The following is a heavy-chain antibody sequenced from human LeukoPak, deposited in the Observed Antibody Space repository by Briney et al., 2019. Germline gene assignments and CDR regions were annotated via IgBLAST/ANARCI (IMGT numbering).Heavy chain of an antibody. CDR2: IYPDDSDT. CDR1: GYRFTTYW. D-gene: IGHD2-21*01. J-gene: IGHJ4*02. CDR3: AKTKSYSCPSDLDC. Sequence: GESLKICCKGSGYRFTTYWICWVRQMPGKGLGWMGIIYPDDSDTRYSPSFQGQVTISADKSIGTAYLHWSSLKASDTAFYAHAKTKSYSCPSDLDCGGQGTLVTVSS. V-gene: IGHV5-51*01.